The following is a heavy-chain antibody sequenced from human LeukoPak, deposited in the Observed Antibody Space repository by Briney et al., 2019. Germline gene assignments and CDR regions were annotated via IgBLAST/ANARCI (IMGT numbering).Heavy chain of an antibody. V-gene: IGHV3-66*01. Sequence: GGSLRLSCAASGFTVSSNYMSWVRQAPGKGLEWVSVIYSGGSTYRADSVKGRFTISRDNSKNTLYLQMNSLRAEDTAVYYCARGPDSSNWYEPVDYWGQGTLVTVSS. CDR3: ARGPDSSNWYEPVDY. J-gene: IGHJ4*02. CDR2: IYSGGST. CDR1: GFTVSSNY. D-gene: IGHD6-13*01.